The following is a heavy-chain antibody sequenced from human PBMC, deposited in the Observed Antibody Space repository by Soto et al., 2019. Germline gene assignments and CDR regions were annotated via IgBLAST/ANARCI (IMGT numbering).Heavy chain of an antibody. CDR3: AREKGYCSGGSCYGGVFDY. V-gene: IGHV4-34*01. Sequence: SETLSLTCAVYGGSFSGYYWSWIRQPPGKGLEWIGEINHSGSTNYNPSLKSRVTISVDTSKNQFSLKLSSVTAADTAVYYCAREKGYCSGGSCYGGVFDYWGQGTLVTVSS. J-gene: IGHJ4*02. CDR1: GGSFSGYY. CDR2: INHSGST. D-gene: IGHD2-15*01.